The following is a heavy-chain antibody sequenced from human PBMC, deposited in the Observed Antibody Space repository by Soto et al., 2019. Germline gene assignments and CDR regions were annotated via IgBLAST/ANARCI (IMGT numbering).Heavy chain of an antibody. CDR3: ATSEGGDGYSFDY. D-gene: IGHD3-16*01. V-gene: IGHV1-69*13. Sequence: SVKVSCKASGVTFNRQDMRWVRQAPGQGLEWMGGIIPMFGTPHYAEKFQDRVTITADESTGTAYLELSSLTSEDTAVYYCATSEGGDGYSFDYWGPGTLVTVSS. J-gene: IGHJ4*02. CDR2: IIPMFGTP. CDR1: GVTFNRQD.